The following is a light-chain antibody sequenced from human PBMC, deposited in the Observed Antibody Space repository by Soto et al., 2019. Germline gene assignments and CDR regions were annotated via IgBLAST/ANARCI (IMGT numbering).Light chain of an antibody. J-gene: IGKJ5*01. Sequence: DIQMTQSPSSLSASVGDRFTITCRASQSISSYLNWYKQKPGKAPKLLSYAASSLQSGVPSRFSGSGSGTDFTLTISSLKPEDFETYYCQQSYSTPITFGQGTRLEIK. CDR1: QSISSY. CDR3: QQSYSTPIT. V-gene: IGKV1-39*01. CDR2: AAS.